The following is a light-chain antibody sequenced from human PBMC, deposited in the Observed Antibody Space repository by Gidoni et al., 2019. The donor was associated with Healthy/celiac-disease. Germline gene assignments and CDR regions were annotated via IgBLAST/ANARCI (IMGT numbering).Light chain of an antibody. V-gene: IGKV3-11*01. CDR1: QSVSSY. CDR2: DAS. Sequence: EIVLTQSQATLSLSPAERATLSCRASQSVSSYLTWYQQKHGQAPRHLIYDASNRATCSPARFSGSGSGTDFSLTISSLEPEDFAVYYCQQRSNWPTWTFGQGTKVEIK. J-gene: IGKJ1*01. CDR3: QQRSNWPTWT.